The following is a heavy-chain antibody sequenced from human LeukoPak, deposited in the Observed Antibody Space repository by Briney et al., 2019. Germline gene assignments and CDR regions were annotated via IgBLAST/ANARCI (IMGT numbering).Heavy chain of an antibody. D-gene: IGHD5-24*01. CDR2: IWFDGNDK. J-gene: IGHJ4*02. V-gene: IGHV3-33*01. Sequence: PGGSLRPSCAASGFTFSSHAMHWVRQAPGKGLEWVAVIWFDGNDKYHADSVKGRFTISRDNSKNTLFLQMNSLRAEDTAVYYCARARDGHNYFDYWGQGTLVTVSS. CDR3: ARARDGHNYFDY. CDR1: GFTFSSHA.